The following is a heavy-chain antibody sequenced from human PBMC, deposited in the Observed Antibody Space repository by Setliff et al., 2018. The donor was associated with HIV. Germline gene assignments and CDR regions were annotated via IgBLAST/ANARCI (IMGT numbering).Heavy chain of an antibody. J-gene: IGHJ6*03. D-gene: IGHD2-21*01. CDR2: SYTTGIT. CDR1: GGSITSGSYY. CDR3: ARVKPDFYSHYHYMDV. V-gene: IGHV4-61*09. Sequence: SETLSLTCTVSGGSITSGSYYWTWVRQPAGKGLEWLGHSYTTGITDYNPSLKSRLTISLDTSKDQLSLKLSSVTAADTAVYYCARVKPDFYSHYHYMDVWGKGTTVTVSS.